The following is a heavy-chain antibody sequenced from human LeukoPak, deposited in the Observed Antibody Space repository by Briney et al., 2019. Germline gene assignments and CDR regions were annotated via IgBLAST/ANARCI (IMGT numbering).Heavy chain of an antibody. J-gene: IGHJ4*02. V-gene: IGHV3-74*01. CDR3: ARDVGNFDY. CDR2: INSDGIST. Sequence: GGSLRLSCAASGFTFSNYWMHWVRQAPGKGLVWVSRINSDGISTVYADSVKGRFTVSRENAKKTLYLQMNSLRAEDTAVYYCARDVGNFDYWGQGTLVTVSS. CDR1: GFTFSNYW.